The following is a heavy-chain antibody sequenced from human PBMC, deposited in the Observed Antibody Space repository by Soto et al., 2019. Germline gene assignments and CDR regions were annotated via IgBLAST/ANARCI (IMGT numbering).Heavy chain of an antibody. D-gene: IGHD3-9*01. Sequence: SETLSLTCTVSGGSISSSSYYWGWIRQPPGKGLEWIGSIYYSGSTYYNPSLKSRVTISVDTSKNQFSLKLSSVTAADTAVYYCASVLRYFDWLLRPYYYYGMDVWGQGTTVTVSS. J-gene: IGHJ6*02. CDR3: ASVLRYFDWLLRPYYYYGMDV. CDR2: IYYSGST. CDR1: GGSISSSSYY. V-gene: IGHV4-39*01.